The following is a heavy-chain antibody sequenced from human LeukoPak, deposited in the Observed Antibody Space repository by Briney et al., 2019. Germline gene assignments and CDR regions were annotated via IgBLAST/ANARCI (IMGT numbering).Heavy chain of an antibody. CDR1: GFRFSNYW. V-gene: IGHV3-7*01. CDR3: VRFGPDHDMGL. CDR2: IKTDGSET. Sequence: PGGSLRLSYAAAGFRFSNYWMTWVRQAPDKGLEWLARIKTDGSETYYVDSVKGRFTISRDNAKSSLYLQMNSLRVEDTAVYHCVRFGPDHDMGLWGQGTTVTVS. J-gene: IGHJ6*02. D-gene: IGHD3-16*01.